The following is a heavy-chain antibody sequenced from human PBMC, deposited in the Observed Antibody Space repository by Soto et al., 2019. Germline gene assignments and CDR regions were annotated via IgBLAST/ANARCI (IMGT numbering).Heavy chain of an antibody. CDR3: STASTMLRD. J-gene: IGHJ4*02. V-gene: IGHV3-15*01. D-gene: IGHD3-10*01. CDR2: IKSKTDGGTT. CDR1: GFTFSDAW. Sequence: DVQLVESGGGLVKPGGSLRLSCAASGFTFSDAWMTWVRQAPGKGLEWVGRIKSKTDGGTTDYAAPVKDRFTISRDDSKHTRYLQMNSLKADDTAVDYCSTASTMLRDRGQGTLVAVSS.